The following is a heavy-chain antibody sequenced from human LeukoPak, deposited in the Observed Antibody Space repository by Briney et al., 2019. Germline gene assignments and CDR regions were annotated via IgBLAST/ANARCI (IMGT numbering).Heavy chain of an antibody. Sequence: GGSLRLSCAASGFTFDSYGMSWVRQAPGKWLEWVSAISGSGGSTYSADSVNGRFTISRDNSKNTVYLQMNSLRAEDTAVYYCAKGQLWSHFDDWGQGTLVTVSS. CDR3: AKGQLWSHFDD. V-gene: IGHV3-23*01. CDR1: GFTFDSYG. CDR2: ISGSGGST. D-gene: IGHD5-18*01. J-gene: IGHJ4*02.